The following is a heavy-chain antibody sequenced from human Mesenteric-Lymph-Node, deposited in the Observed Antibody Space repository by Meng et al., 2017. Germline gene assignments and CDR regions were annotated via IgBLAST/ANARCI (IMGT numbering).Heavy chain of an antibody. CDR3: ARGSVMFDY. CDR1: GGSIRSYY. J-gene: IGHJ4*02. V-gene: IGHV4-59*01. CDR2: IYDSGRT. D-gene: IGHD2-21*01. Sequence: GSLRLSCTVSGGSIRSYYWSWIRQPPGKGLEWIGDIYDSGRTNYNPSLKSRVTISSDTSKHQFSLRLTSVTAADTAVYYCARGSVMFDYWGQGALVTVSS.